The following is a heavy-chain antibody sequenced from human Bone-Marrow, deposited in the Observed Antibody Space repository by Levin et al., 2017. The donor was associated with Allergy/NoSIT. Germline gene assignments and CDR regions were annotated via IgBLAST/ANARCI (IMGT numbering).Heavy chain of an antibody. V-gene: IGHV4-61*01. J-gene: IGHJ3*01. CDR2: IYNSGST. CDR1: GDSVSRGRHS. D-gene: IGHD3-9*01. CDR3: ARYFRERLLDQLTEAFDV. Sequence: MPSETLSLTCTVSGDSVSRGRHSWSWVRQPPGKGLEWIGDIYNSGSTNYNPSLKSRVSISLDTSKNQFSLRLNSVTAADTAVYYCARYFRERLLDQLTEAFDVWGQGTMVTVSS.